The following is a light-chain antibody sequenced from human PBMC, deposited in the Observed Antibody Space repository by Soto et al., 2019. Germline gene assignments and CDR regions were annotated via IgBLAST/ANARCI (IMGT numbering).Light chain of an antibody. CDR3: KQYNSYRT. J-gene: IGKJ1*01. V-gene: IGKV1-5*03. Sequence: DIQLTQSASFLSSSVGDRVAITCRSSQGISSYLAWYQQKPGKAPKLLIYKASSLESGVPSRFSGSGSGTEFTLTISSLQPDDFATYYCKQYNSYRTFGQGTKVDIK. CDR1: QGISSY. CDR2: KAS.